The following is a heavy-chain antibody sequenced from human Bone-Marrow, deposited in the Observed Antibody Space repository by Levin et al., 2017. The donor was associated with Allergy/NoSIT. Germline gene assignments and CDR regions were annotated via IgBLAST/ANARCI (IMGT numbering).Heavy chain of an antibody. CDR2: IWYDGSNK. D-gene: IGHD3-9*01. CDR1: GFTFSSYG. Sequence: GESLKISCAASGFTFSSYGMHWVRQAPGKGLEWVAVIWYDGSNKYYADSVKGRFTISRDNSKNTLYLQMNSLRAEDTAVYYCARDGALTGYYYYYYGMDVWGQGTTVTVSS. CDR3: ARDGALTGYYYYYYGMDV. V-gene: IGHV3-33*01. J-gene: IGHJ6*02.